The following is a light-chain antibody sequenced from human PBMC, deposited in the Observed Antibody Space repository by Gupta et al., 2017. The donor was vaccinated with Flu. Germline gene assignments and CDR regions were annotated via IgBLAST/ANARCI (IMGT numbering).Light chain of an antibody. CDR2: DAS. Sequence: EIVLTPSPATLSLSPGERATLSCRASQSVSTYLAWYQQKPGQAPRLLIYDASNRATGIPARFSGSGSGTDFTLTISSLEPEDFALYYCQQRSNWPPGLTFGGGTKVEIK. V-gene: IGKV3-11*01. J-gene: IGKJ4*01. CDR3: QQRSNWPPGLT. CDR1: QSVSTY.